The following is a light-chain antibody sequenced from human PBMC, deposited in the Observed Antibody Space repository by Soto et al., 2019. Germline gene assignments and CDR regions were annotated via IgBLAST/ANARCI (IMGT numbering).Light chain of an antibody. CDR1: QSISNY. Sequence: DIQMTQSPSSLSASVGDRVTITCRASQSISNYLIWYQQKSGKAPKLLIYAASSLQSGVPSRFSGSGSGTDFTLTISSLQPEDFATYYCRQSSTIPLTFGPGTKVDIK. CDR3: RQSSTIPLT. J-gene: IGKJ3*01. CDR2: AAS. V-gene: IGKV1-39*01.